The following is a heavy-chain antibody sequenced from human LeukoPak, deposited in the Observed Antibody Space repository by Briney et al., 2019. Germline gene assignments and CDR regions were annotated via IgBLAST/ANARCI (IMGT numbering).Heavy chain of an antibody. CDR1: GGSISSYY. J-gene: IGHJ5*02. CDR2: IYYSGST. Sequence: PSETPSLTCTVSGGSISSYYWSWIRQPPGKGLEWIGYIYYSGSTNCNPSLKSRVTISVDTSKNQFSLKLSSVTAADTAVYYCARGGFWFDPWGQGTLVTVSS. CDR3: ARGGFWFDP. D-gene: IGHD3-10*01. V-gene: IGHV4-59*01.